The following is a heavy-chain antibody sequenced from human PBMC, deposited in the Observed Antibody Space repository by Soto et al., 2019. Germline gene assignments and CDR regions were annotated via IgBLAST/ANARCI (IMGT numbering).Heavy chain of an antibody. CDR3: ARPRAYGSGSYIDY. Sequence: ASVKVSCKASGYTFNIYTMHWVRQAPGQRLEWMGSINPDNGNTKYSPKFQGRVTITRDTSRNQFSLKLSSVTAADTAVYYCARPRAYGSGSYIDYWGQGTLVTVSS. CDR1: GYTFNIYT. V-gene: IGHV1-3*01. D-gene: IGHD3-10*01. CDR2: INPDNGNT. J-gene: IGHJ4*02.